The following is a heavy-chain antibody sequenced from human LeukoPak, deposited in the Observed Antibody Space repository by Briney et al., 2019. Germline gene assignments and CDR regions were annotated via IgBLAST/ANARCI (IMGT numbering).Heavy chain of an antibody. CDR1: GYTFTIYG. V-gene: IGHV1-18*01. J-gene: IGHJ5*02. CDR3: ARDNAGFDP. Sequence: GASVTVSCTASGYTFTIYGIRWVRQAPGQGLEWMGWISAYNGNTNYAQKLQGRVTMTTDTSTSTAYMELRSLRSDDTAVYYCARDNAGFDPWGQGTLVTVSS. CDR2: ISAYNGNT. D-gene: IGHD2-8*01.